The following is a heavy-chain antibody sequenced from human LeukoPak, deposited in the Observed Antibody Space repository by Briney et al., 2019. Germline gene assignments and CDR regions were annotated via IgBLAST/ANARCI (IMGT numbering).Heavy chain of an antibody. V-gene: IGHV3-30*18. CDR1: AFTFRSFG. CDR2: ISSDGGNV. D-gene: IGHD6-13*01. CDR3: AKGQQGHMWLDN. Sequence: GGSLRLSCAASAFTFRSFGMQWVRQAPGKGLEWVAFISSDGGNVYYADSVNGRFSISGDNFKATLYLQMNSLRPEDTAVYYCAKGQQGHMWLDNWGQGTLVIVSS. J-gene: IGHJ4*02.